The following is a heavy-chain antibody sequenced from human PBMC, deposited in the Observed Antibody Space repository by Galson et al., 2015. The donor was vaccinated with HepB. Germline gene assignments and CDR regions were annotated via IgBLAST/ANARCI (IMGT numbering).Heavy chain of an antibody. D-gene: IGHD2-2*02. J-gene: IGHJ5*02. Sequence: SLRLSCAASGFTFSSYAMHWVRQAPGKGLEYVSAISSNGGSTYYADSVKGRFTISRDNSKNTLYLQMSSLRAEDTAVYYCVKDRKPVLYDCSSTSCYSHWFDPWGQGTLVTVSS. CDR2: ISSNGGST. CDR3: VKDRKPVLYDCSSTSCYSHWFDP. V-gene: IGHV3-64D*06. CDR1: GFTFSSYA.